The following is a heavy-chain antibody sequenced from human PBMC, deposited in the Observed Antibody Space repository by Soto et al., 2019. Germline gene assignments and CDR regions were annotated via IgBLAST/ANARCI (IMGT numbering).Heavy chain of an antibody. V-gene: IGHV3-30-3*01. CDR3: ADGGGSVNDAFDI. J-gene: IGHJ3*02. CDR1: GFTFSSCA. CDR2: ISYDGINK. Sequence: GGSLRLSCAASGFTFSSCAMHWVRQAPGKGLEWVAVISYDGINKYYADSVKGRFTISRDNSKNTLYLQMNSLRAEDTAVYYCADGGGSVNDAFDIWGQGTMVTVS. D-gene: IGHD2-15*01.